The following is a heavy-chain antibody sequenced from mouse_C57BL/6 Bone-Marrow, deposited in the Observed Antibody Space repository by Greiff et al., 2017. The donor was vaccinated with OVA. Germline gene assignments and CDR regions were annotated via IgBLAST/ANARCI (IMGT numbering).Heavy chain of an antibody. CDR1: GYTFTSYW. CDR3: AGRGDLLCPRRSGPILALDY. D-gene: IGHD2-1*01. CDR2: IDPSDSET. V-gene: IGHV1-52*01. J-gene: IGHJ4*01. Sequence: QVQLQQPGAELVRPGSSVKLSCKASGYTFTSYWMHWVKQRPIQGLEWIGNIDPSDSETHYNQKFKDKATLTVDKSSSTSYMQLSSLTSEDSAVYCCAGRGDLLCPRRSGPILALDYWGQGTSVTVSS.